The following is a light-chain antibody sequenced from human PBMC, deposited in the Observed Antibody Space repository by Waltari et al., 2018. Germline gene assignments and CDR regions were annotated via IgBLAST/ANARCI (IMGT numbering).Light chain of an antibody. CDR2: VKSDGSH. V-gene: IGLV4-69*01. Sequence: QLILTQSPSASASLGASVKLTCTLSSGHSNYPIAWHQQQPEKGPRYWMTVKSDGSHIKGDEIHDRRSGSRSGAGRYLANAVLQSEDEADWYCQAGGFGSWGFGGGTEWTVL. J-gene: IGLJ3*02. CDR1: SGHSNYP. CDR3: QAGGFGSWG.